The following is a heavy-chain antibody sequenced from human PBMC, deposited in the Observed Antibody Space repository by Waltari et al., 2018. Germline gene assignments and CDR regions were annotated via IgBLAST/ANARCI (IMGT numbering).Heavy chain of an antibody. V-gene: IGHV1-2*06. Sequence: QVQLVQSGAEVKKPGASVKVSCKASGYTFTGYYMHWVRQAPGQGIEWMGRINPNSGGTNYAQKFQGRVTMTRDTSISTAYMELSRLRSDDTAVYYCARENGLRYSGSHYYHYYGMDVWGQGTTVTVSS. D-gene: IGHD1-26*01. J-gene: IGHJ6*02. CDR2: INPNSGGT. CDR3: ARENGLRYSGSHYYHYYGMDV. CDR1: GYTFTGYY.